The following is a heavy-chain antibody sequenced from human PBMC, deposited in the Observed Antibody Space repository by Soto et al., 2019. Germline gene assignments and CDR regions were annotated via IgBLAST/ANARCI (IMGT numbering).Heavy chain of an antibody. Sequence: QVQLVESGGGVVQPGRSLRLSCAASGFTFSSYAMHWVRQAPGKGLEWVAVISYDGSNKYYADSVKGRFTISRDNTKNTLYLQMNSLRAEDTAVYYCARDRTPDKEELLLVPYYYYGMDVWGQGTTVTVSS. J-gene: IGHJ6*02. CDR1: GFTFSSYA. CDR3: ARDRTPDKEELLLVPYYYYGMDV. V-gene: IGHV3-30-3*01. D-gene: IGHD1-26*01. CDR2: ISYDGSNK.